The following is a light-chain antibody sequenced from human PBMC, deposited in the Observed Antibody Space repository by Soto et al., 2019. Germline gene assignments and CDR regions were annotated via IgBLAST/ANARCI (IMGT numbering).Light chain of an antibody. J-gene: IGKJ4*01. CDR1: PSVSNS. Sequence: IVMTQSPATLSVSPGERATLSCRASPSVSNSLAWYQHKPGQAPRLLIYDASNRATGVPTRFSGSGSGTDFTLTISSLEPEDFAVYYCQQRNKWPPVTFGGGTKVDI. CDR3: QQRNKWPPVT. V-gene: IGKV3-11*01. CDR2: DAS.